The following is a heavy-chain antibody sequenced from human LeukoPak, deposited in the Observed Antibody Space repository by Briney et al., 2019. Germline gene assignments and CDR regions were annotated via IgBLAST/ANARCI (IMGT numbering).Heavy chain of an antibody. V-gene: IGHV4-39*07. CDR1: GGSISSSSYY. J-gene: IGHJ4*02. D-gene: IGHD3-3*01. CDR2: INHSGST. Sequence: PSETLSLTCTVSGGSISSSSYYWSWIRQPPGKGLEWIGEINHSGSTNYNPSLKSRVTISVDTSKNQFSLKLSSVTAADTAVYYCARVSFFTIFGVVIIRGYFDYWGQGTLVTVSS. CDR3: ARVSFFTIFGVVIIRGYFDY.